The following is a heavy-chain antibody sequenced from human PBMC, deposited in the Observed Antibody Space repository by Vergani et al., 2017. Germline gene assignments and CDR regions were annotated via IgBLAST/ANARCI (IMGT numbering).Heavy chain of an antibody. D-gene: IGHD6-6*01. V-gene: IGHV1-8*01. CDR2: MNPNSGNT. CDR1: GYTFTSYD. CDR3: ARRYSSSASSYYYYYYMDV. J-gene: IGHJ6*03. Sequence: QVQLVQSGAEVKKPGASVKVSCKASGYTFTSYDINWVRQATGQGLEWMGWMNPNSGNTGYAQKFQGRGTMTRNTSISTAYMELSSLRSEDTAVYYCARRYSSSASSYYYYYYMDVWGKGTTVTVSS.